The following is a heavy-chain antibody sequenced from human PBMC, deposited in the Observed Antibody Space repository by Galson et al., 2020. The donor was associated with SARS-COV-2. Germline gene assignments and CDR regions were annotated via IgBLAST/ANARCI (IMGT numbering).Heavy chain of an antibody. CDR3: ARHAPYCTGGSCESDLDY. J-gene: IGHJ4*02. V-gene: IGHV4-59*08. D-gene: IGHD2-15*01. Sequence: SETLSLTCTISGGSIYNYYWSWIRQPPGKGLEWIAFISYSGHTNYSPSLKSRLTISVDTYKNQFSLKVGSVTAADTAIYYCARHAPYCTGGSCESDLDYWGQGVLVTVSS. CDR2: ISYSGHT. CDR1: GGSIYNYY.